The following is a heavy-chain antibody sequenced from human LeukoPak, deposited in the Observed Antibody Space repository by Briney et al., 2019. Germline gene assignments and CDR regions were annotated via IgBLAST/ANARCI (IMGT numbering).Heavy chain of an antibody. Sequence: ASVKVSCKASGYTFTNYGISWVRQAPGQGLKWMGWMGAYNGNTNYAQKLQGRVTMTTDTSTSTVYMELRSLRSDDTAVYYCARDYYDSSGYAEYFQHWGQGTLVTVSS. CDR3: ARDYYDSSGYAEYFQH. CDR1: GYTFTNYG. CDR2: MGAYNGNT. J-gene: IGHJ1*01. V-gene: IGHV1-18*01. D-gene: IGHD3-22*01.